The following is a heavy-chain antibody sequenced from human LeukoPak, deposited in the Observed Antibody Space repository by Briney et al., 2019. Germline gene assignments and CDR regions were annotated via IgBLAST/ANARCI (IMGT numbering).Heavy chain of an antibody. Sequence: GESLKISCKGSGYSFTSYWIGWVRQMPGKGLEWMGIIYPGDSDTRYSPSFQGQVTISADKSISTAYLQWSSLKASDTAMYYCARHSREGDYAPYYYMDVWGKGTTVTVSS. V-gene: IGHV5-51*01. CDR2: IYPGDSDT. CDR1: GYSFTSYW. D-gene: IGHD4-17*01. J-gene: IGHJ6*03. CDR3: ARHSREGDYAPYYYMDV.